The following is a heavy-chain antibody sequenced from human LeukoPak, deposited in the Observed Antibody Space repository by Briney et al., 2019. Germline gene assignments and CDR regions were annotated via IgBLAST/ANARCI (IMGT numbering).Heavy chain of an antibody. D-gene: IGHD4-23*01. CDR3: ARDLSLGYGGNLRYYYGMDV. J-gene: IGHJ6*02. CDR1: GFTFSDYY. V-gene: IGHV3-11*01. Sequence: GGSLRLSCAASGFTFSDYYMSWIRQAPGKGLEWVSYISSSGSTIYYADSVKGRFTISRDNSKNTLYLQMNSLRAEDTAVYYCARDLSLGYGGNLRYYYGMDVWGQGTTVTVSS. CDR2: ISSSGSTI.